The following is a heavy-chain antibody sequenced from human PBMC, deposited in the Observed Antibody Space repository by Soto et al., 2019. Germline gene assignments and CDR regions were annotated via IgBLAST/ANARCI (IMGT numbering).Heavy chain of an antibody. V-gene: IGHV1-69*02. CDR3: ARRTPPDFDWLPQPYSYYGMHV. Sequence: QVQLVQSGAEVKKPGSSVKVSCKASGGTFSSYTLSWVRQAPGQGLECMGRLIPILGIANYAQKFQGRVKITADKSTSTAYMGLSSLRAEYTAAYSCARRTPPDFDWLPQPYSYYGMHVWGQGTTGTVSS. CDR2: LIPILGIA. CDR1: GGTFSSYT. J-gene: IGHJ6*02. D-gene: IGHD3-9*01.